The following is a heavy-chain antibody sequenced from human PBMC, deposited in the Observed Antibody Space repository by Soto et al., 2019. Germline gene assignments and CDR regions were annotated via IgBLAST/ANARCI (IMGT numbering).Heavy chain of an antibody. CDR1: GGSISNDDYY. J-gene: IGHJ6*02. D-gene: IGHD4-17*01. Sequence: PSETLFLTCTVSGGSISNDDYYWSWIRQPPGTGLEWIGHIYYNGNTYYNPSLKSRLTMSLYTSQNQFSLHLTSVIAADSASYLCARATTVTSSFFYYGLDVWGQGTTVTVSS. V-gene: IGHV4-30-4*02. CDR2: IYYNGNT. CDR3: ARATTVTSSFFYYGLDV.